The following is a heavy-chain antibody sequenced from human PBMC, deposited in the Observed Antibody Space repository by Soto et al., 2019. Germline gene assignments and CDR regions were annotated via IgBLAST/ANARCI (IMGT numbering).Heavy chain of an antibody. D-gene: IGHD5-18*01. Sequence: GGSLRLSCEASGFIVGVYWMSWVCKAPGKGLEWVANINDDGSERTYVDSLKGRFTISGDTPNNLLFLQRISLRDPAEAVHYFAREFYGYHSYGPGDYWGQGTLVTVSS. CDR2: INDDGSER. V-gene: IGHV3-7*01. CDR1: GFIVGVYW. CDR3: AREFYGYHSYGPGDY. J-gene: IGHJ4*02.